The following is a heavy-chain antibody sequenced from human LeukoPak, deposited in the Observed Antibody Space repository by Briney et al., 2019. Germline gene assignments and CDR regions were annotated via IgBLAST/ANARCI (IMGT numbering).Heavy chain of an antibody. CDR3: AREFSWSGFFDY. D-gene: IGHD3-3*01. Sequence: SETRSLTCAVYGGSFSGYYWSWIRQPPGKGLEWIGEINHSGSTNYNPSLKSRVTISVDTSKNQFSLKLSSVTAADTAVYYCAREFSWSGFFDYWGQGTLVTVS. V-gene: IGHV4-34*01. CDR2: INHSGST. CDR1: GGSFSGYY. J-gene: IGHJ4*02.